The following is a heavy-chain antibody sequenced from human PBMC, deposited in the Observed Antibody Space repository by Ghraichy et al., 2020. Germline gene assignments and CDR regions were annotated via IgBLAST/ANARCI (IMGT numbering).Heavy chain of an antibody. CDR1: GYTFTSYY. J-gene: IGHJ2*01. Sequence: ASVKVSCKASGYTFTSYYMHWVRQAPGQGLEWMGIINPSGGSTSYAQKFQGRVTMTRDTSTSTVYMELSSLRSEDTAVYYCERDVRVTYYYDSSGYASGYFDLWGRGTLVTVSS. V-gene: IGHV1-46*01. CDR3: ERDVRVTYYYDSSGYASGYFDL. CDR2: INPSGGST. D-gene: IGHD3-22*01.